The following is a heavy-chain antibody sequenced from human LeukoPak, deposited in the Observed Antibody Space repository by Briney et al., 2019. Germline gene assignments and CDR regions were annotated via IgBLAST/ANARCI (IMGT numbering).Heavy chain of an antibody. J-gene: IGHJ4*02. V-gene: IGHV3-7*01. Sequence: PGGSLRLSCAASGFTFSSYAMSWVRQAPGKGLEWVANIKQDGSEKYYVDSVKGRFTISRDNAKNSLYLQMNSLRAEDTAVYYCAHSSSWYYYFDYWGQGTLVTVSS. CDR2: IKQDGSEK. CDR1: GFTFSSYA. D-gene: IGHD6-13*01. CDR3: AHSSSWYYYFDY.